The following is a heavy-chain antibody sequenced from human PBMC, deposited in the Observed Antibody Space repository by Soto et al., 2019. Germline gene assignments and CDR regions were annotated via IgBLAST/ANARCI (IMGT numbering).Heavy chain of an antibody. V-gene: IGHV1-3*01. Sequence: GASVKVSCKASGYTFTSYGISWVRQAPGQGLEWMGWINAGNGNTIYSQKFQGRVTITRDTSASTAYMELSSLRSEDTAVYYCARDSCTNGVCYTSAFDYWGQGTLVTVSS. CDR2: INAGNGNT. J-gene: IGHJ4*02. CDR3: ARDSCTNGVCYTSAFDY. CDR1: GYTFTSYG. D-gene: IGHD2-8*01.